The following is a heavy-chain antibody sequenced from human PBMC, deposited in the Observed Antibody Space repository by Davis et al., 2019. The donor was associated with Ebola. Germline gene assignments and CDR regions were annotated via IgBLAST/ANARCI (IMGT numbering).Heavy chain of an antibody. CDR2: IIPIFGTA. CDR1: GGTFSSYA. Sequence: SVKVSCKASGGTFSSYAISWVRQAPGQGLEWMGGIIPIFGTANYAQKFQGRVTITADKSTSTAYMELSSLRSEDTAVYYCATTEYYDSSGYQEAFDIWGQGTMVTVSS. CDR3: ATTEYYDSSGYQEAFDI. D-gene: IGHD3-22*01. J-gene: IGHJ3*02. V-gene: IGHV1-69*06.